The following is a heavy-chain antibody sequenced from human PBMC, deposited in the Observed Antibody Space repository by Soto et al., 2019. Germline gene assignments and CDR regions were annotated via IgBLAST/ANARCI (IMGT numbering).Heavy chain of an antibody. D-gene: IGHD6-25*01. CDR1: GFTFSTHA. Sequence: EVQLLESGGGLVQPGGSLRLSCAASGFTFSTHAMIWVRQAPGKGLNWVSTVDVGGGSTYYTDSVKGRFTVSRDNSTNTVYLQPNALRAEDTAIYFCARDSGPAGGGACDIWGQGTMVSVSS. V-gene: IGHV3-23*01. CDR2: VDVGGGST. CDR3: ARDSGPAGGGACDI. J-gene: IGHJ3*02.